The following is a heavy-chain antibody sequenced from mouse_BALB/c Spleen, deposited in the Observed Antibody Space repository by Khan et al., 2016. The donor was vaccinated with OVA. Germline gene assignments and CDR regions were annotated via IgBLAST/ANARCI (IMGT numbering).Heavy chain of an antibody. CDR1: GYSITSNYA. CDR3: ARGNYDGYAMDY. Sequence: VQLKQSGPGLVKPSQSLSLTCTVTGYSITSNYAWNWIRQFPGNKLEWMGYISSSGSTHYNPSLKSRISITRDTSKNQFFLQLNSVTTEETATYYCARGNYDGYAMDYWGQGTSITVSS. V-gene: IGHV3-2*02. CDR2: ISSSGST. D-gene: IGHD2-4*01. J-gene: IGHJ4*01.